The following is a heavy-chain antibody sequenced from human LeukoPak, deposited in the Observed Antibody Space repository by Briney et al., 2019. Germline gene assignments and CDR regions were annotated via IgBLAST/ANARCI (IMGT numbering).Heavy chain of an antibody. D-gene: IGHD4-17*01. CDR1: GFTFSDYY. J-gene: IGHJ6*02. CDR2: ISSSGSTI. V-gene: IGHV3-11*01. Sequence: GGSLRLSCAASGFTFSDYYMSWIRQAPGKGLEWVSYISSSGSTIYYADSVKGRFTISRDNAKNSLYLQMNSPRAEDTAVYYCARSYGDYVRLDYYYGMDVWGQGTTVTVSS. CDR3: ARSYGDYVRLDYYYGMDV.